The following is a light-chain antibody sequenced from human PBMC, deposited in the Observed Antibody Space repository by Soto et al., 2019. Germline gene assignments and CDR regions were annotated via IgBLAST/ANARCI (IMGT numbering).Light chain of an antibody. CDR2: AAS. CDR1: QPISSS. Sequence: DIQMTQSPASLSASVGDRVAITCRASQPISSSLNWYQQKPGQAPTLLIYAASNLQSGVPSRFSGSVSGTDFTLTISSLELEDFATYYCQQTRGAPRTFGPGTKLEIK. V-gene: IGKV1-39*01. J-gene: IGKJ2*01. CDR3: QQTRGAPRT.